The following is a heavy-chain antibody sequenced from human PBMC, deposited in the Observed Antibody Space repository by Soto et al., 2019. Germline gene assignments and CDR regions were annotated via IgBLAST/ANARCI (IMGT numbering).Heavy chain of an antibody. Sequence: GESLKISCKSSGYIFTNYWIGWVRQMPEKGLEWMGIIYPGDSDIRYGPSFQGQVTISADKSINTAYLQWSSLKASDTAMYYRARHTNYFGPDYWGLGTLVTVSS. CDR3: ARHTNYFGPDY. J-gene: IGHJ4*02. V-gene: IGHV5-51*01. CDR1: GYIFTNYW. D-gene: IGHD3-10*01. CDR2: IYPGDSDI.